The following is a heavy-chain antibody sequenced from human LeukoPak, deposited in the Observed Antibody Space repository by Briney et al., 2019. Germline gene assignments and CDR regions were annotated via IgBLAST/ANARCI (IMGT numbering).Heavy chain of an antibody. CDR1: GFTFRSYW. CDR3: ARVDGRGPNWNYVEE. CDR2: IWYDGSNK. J-gene: IGHJ4*02. V-gene: IGHV3-33*08. D-gene: IGHD1-7*01. Sequence: PGGSLRLSCAASGFTFRSYWMHWVRQAPGKGLEWVAVIWYDGSNKYYADSVKGRFTISRDNSKNTLYLQMNSLRAEDTAVYYCARVDGRGPNWNYVEEWGQGTLVTVSS.